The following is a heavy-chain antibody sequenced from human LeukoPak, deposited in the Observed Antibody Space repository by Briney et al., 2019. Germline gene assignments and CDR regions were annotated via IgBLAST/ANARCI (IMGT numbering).Heavy chain of an antibody. V-gene: IGHV1-69*13. D-gene: IGHD2-2*02. Sequence: GASVTVSCTASGGTFSSYAISWVRQAPGQGLEWMGGIIPIFGTANYAQKFQGRVTITADESTSTAYMELSSLRSEDTAVYYCARGRPYLGVPAAIRGNWFDPWGQGTLVTVSS. CDR3: ARGRPYLGVPAAIRGNWFDP. CDR1: GGTFSSYA. J-gene: IGHJ5*02. CDR2: IIPIFGTA.